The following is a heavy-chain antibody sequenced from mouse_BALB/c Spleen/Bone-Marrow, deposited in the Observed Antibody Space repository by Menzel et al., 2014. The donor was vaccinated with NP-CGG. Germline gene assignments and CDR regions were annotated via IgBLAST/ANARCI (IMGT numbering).Heavy chain of an antibody. V-gene: IGHV1-4*01. CDR2: IVPSGDYT. D-gene: IGHD4-1*01. J-gene: IGHJ3*01. Sequence: QVQLQQSGAELARPAASVKMTCKVSGYTFTSYTMQWIRQRPGQGLEWIGYIVPSGDYTNYNQKFKDKATLTADKSSNTAYMQLSSLTSEDFAVYYCAREAGTDAWFAYGAQATL. CDR3: AREAGTDAWFAY. CDR1: GYTFTSYT.